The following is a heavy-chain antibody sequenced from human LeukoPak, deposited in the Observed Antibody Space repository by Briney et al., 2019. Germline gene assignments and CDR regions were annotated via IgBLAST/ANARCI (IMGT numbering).Heavy chain of an antibody. Sequence: GGSLRLSCAASGFTFSSYSMNWVRQAPGKGLEWVSSISSSSSYIYYADSVKGRFTISRDNAKNTLTLQMNSLRAEDTAVYYCARDRVLVGRFDYWGQGTLVTVSS. CDR2: ISSSSSYI. D-gene: IGHD2-15*01. CDR1: GFTFSSYS. CDR3: ARDRVLVGRFDY. V-gene: IGHV3-21*01. J-gene: IGHJ4*02.